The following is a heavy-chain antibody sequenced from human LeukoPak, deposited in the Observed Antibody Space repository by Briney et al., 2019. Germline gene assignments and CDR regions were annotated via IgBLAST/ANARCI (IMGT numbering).Heavy chain of an antibody. Sequence: SVKVSCKASGGTFSSYTISWVRQAPGQGLEWMGRIIPILGIANYPQKFQGRVTITADKSTSTAYMELSSLRSEDTAVYYCARAEEGNYYGMDVWGQGTTVTVSS. CDR3: ARAEEGNYYGMDV. V-gene: IGHV1-69*02. CDR2: IIPILGIA. CDR1: GGTFSSYT. D-gene: IGHD3-10*01. J-gene: IGHJ6*02.